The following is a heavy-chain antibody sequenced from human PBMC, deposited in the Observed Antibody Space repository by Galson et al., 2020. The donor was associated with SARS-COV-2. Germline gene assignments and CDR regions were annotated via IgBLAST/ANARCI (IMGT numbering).Heavy chain of an antibody. Sequence: TPSPTCAIDRTSTSSDPHPWNRSRHPPRTAPESPVYTPHSGATYYNPSLKSRVTISGDRSKNQFSLRLSSVTAADTAVYYCARLHYGEYAPEAFDIWGPGTRVTVAS. J-gene: IGHJ3*02. CDR2: TPHSGAT. D-gene: IGHD4-17*01. CDR3: ARLHYGEYAPEAFDI. CDR1: RTSTSSDPHP. V-gene: IGHV4-30-2*01.